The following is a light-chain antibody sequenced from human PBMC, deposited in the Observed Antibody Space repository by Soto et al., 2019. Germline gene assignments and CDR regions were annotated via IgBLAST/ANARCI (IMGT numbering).Light chain of an antibody. Sequence: DIQMPQSPSSLSASVGDRVTITCQASQDIRNYLNWYQQKPGKAPKLLIYDASNLETGVPSRFSGSGSGTDFTFTISSLQPEDIATYYCQHHDKVRLIFTFGPGTKV. V-gene: IGKV1-33*01. J-gene: IGKJ3*01. CDR3: QHHDKVRLIFT. CDR1: QDIRNY. CDR2: DAS.